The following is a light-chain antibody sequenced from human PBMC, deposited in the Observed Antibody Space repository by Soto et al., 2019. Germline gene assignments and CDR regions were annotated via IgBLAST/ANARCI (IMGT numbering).Light chain of an antibody. CDR3: QQLNSYPRT. CDR1: QGISAF. CDR2: AAS. V-gene: IGKV1-9*01. J-gene: IGKJ1*01. Sequence: IQLTQSPSSLSASVGDRVTITCRASQGISAFLAWYQQKPGTAPKLLICAASTLQTGVPSRFSGSGSGTEFTLTISSLQPEDFATYYCQQLNSYPRTFGQGTKVEIK.